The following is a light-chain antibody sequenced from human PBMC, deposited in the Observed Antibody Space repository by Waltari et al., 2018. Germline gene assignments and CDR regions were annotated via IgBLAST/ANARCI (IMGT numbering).Light chain of an antibody. J-gene: IGKJ1*01. CDR2: GAS. CDR3: QQYDHSPWT. CDR1: QIITNSY. V-gene: IGKV3-20*01. Sequence: EVVLTQSPGTLSSSPGERATLSCRANQIITNSYLAGYQQKPGQSPRLRIYGASSRATGIPDRFSGSGSGTDFTLTITRLAPEDFAMYYCQQYDHSPWTFGQGTKVEIQ.